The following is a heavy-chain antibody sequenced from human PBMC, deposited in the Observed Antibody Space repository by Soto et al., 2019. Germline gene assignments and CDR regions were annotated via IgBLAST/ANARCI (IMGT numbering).Heavy chain of an antibody. Sequence: ETLSPTGPVSGASISSYYWSWIRQPPGKGLEWIGYIYYSGSTNYNPSLKSRVTISVDTSKSQFSLKLSSVTAADTAVYYCAGYSSSWYSDAFDIWGQGTMVTVSS. J-gene: IGHJ3*02. CDR2: IYYSGST. CDR3: AGYSSSWYSDAFDI. CDR1: GASISSYY. D-gene: IGHD6-13*01. V-gene: IGHV4-59*01.